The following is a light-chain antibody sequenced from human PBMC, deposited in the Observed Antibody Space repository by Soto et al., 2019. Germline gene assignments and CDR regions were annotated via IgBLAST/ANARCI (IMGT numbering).Light chain of an antibody. CDR3: ISYAGSDNFV. Sequence: QSALAQPPSASGSPGQSVTISCTGTSSDVGGYNYVSWYQQHPGKAPKLMIYEVSKRPSGVPDRFSGSKSDNTAYLTVSGLQAEDEADYYCISYAGSDNFVFGTGTRSPS. J-gene: IGLJ1*01. CDR1: SSDVGGYNY. CDR2: EVS. V-gene: IGLV2-8*01.